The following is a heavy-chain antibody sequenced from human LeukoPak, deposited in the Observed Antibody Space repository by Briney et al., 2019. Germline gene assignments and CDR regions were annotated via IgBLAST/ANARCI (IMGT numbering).Heavy chain of an antibody. J-gene: IGHJ4*02. CDR3: AREGSSSQLDY. Sequence: SETLPLTCTVSGGSISSYYWSWIRQPPGKGLEWIGYIYYSGSTNYNPSLKSRVTISVDTSKNQFSLKLSSVTAADTAVYYCAREGSSSQLDYWGLGTLVTVSS. V-gene: IGHV4-59*01. D-gene: IGHD6-13*01. CDR1: GGSISSYY. CDR2: IYYSGST.